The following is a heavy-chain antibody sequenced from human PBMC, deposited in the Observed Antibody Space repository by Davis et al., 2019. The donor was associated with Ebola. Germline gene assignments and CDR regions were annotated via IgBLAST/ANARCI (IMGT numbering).Heavy chain of an antibody. J-gene: IGHJ6*04. CDR2: ISSSSSYT. V-gene: IGHV3-11*06. Sequence: GGSLRLSCAASGFTFSDYYMSWIRQAPGKGLEWVSYISSSSSYTNYADSVKGRFTISRDNSKNTLYLQMNSLRAEDTAVYYCAKDRDYGDYGGTVYYYYYGMDVWGKGTTVTVSS. D-gene: IGHD4-17*01. CDR1: GFTFSDYY. CDR3: AKDRDYGDYGGTVYYYYYGMDV.